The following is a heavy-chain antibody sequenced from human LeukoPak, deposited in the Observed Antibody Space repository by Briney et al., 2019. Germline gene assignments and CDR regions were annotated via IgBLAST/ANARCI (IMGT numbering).Heavy chain of an antibody. CDR3: AINWDPLVLAY. CDR1: GYTFTGYY. CDR2: INPNSGGT. J-gene: IGHJ4*02. Sequence: ASVKVSCKASGYTFTGYYMHWVRQAPGQGLEWMGWINPNSGGTNYAQNFQGRVTMTRDTSISTAYMELSRLRSDDTAVYYCAINWDPLVLAYWGQGTLVTVSS. V-gene: IGHV1-2*02. D-gene: IGHD7-27*01.